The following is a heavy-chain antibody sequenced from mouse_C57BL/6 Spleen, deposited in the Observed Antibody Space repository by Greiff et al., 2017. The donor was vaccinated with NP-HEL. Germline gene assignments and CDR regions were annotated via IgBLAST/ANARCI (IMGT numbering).Heavy chain of an antibody. CDR2: IDPEDGET. J-gene: IGHJ1*03. D-gene: IGHD1-1*01. Sequence: EVMLVESGAELVKPGASVKLSCTASGFNIKDYYMHWVKQRTEQGLEWIGRIDPEDGETKYAPKFQGKATITADTSSNTAYLQLSSLTSEDTAVYYCARDHSYGSSYGYFDVWGTGTTVTVSS. CDR3: ARDHSYGSSYGYFDV. CDR1: GFNIKDYY. V-gene: IGHV14-2*01.